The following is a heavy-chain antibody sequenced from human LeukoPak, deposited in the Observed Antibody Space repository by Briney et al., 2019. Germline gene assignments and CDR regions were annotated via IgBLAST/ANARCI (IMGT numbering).Heavy chain of an antibody. V-gene: IGHV4-59*01. CDR2: IYYSGST. CDR3: ARVTEGVVVTFFDY. CDR1: GGSISSYC. Sequence: SETLSLTCTVSGGSISSYCWSWIRQPPGKGLEWIGYIYYSGSTNYNPSLKSRVTISVDTSKNQFSLKLSSVTAADTAVYYCARVTEGVVVTFFDYWGQGTLVTVSS. J-gene: IGHJ4*02. D-gene: IGHD3-22*01.